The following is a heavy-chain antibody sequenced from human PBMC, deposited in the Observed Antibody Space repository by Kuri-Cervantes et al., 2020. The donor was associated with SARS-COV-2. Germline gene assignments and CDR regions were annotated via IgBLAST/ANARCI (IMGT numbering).Heavy chain of an antibody. Sequence: SETLSLTCTVSGCSISSSRYYWGWIRQPPGKGLAWIGSIYYSASTYYNPSLKSRVTISVDTSKNQFSLKLTSVTAADTAVYDCAREDRGWFDTWGQGTPVTVSS. CDR1: GCSISSSRYY. V-gene: IGHV4-39*02. CDR3: AREDRGWFDT. J-gene: IGHJ5*02. CDR2: IYYSAST.